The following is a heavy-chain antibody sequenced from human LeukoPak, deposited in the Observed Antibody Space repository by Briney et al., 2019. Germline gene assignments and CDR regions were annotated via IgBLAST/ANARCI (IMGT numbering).Heavy chain of an antibody. CDR3: ARRGAVSGGSDY. V-gene: IGHV3-64*01. J-gene: IGHJ4*02. Sequence: GGSLRLSCAASGFTFSSYAMHWVRQAPGKGLEYVSVISSNGGSTYYANSVKGRFTISRDNSKNTLYLQMGSLRAEDMAVYYCARRGAVSGGSDYWGQGTLVTVSS. CDR2: ISSNGGST. CDR1: GFTFSSYA. D-gene: IGHD3-16*01.